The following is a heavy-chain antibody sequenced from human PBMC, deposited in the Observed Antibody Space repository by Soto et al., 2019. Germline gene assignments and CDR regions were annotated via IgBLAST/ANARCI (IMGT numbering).Heavy chain of an antibody. Sequence: EVQLLESGGGLVQPGGSLRLSCAASGFTFSSYAMSWVRQAPGKGLEWVSAISGSGGSTYYADSVKGRFTISRDNSKNPLYLQMNSMRAEDTAVYYCAKESALDTMSDYWGQGTLVTVSS. CDR2: ISGSGGST. CDR3: AKESALDTMSDY. J-gene: IGHJ4*02. CDR1: GFTFSSYA. V-gene: IGHV3-23*01. D-gene: IGHD3-10*02.